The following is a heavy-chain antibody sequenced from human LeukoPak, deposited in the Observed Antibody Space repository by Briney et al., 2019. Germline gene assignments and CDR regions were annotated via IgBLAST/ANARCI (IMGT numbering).Heavy chain of an antibody. J-gene: IGHJ4*02. D-gene: IGHD5-18*01. CDR2: IYSGGST. V-gene: IGHV3-53*01. CDR3: ARAMRYSYGYGYFDY. Sequence: SGGSLRLSCAASGFTVSSNYMSWVRQAPGKGLEWVSVIYSGGSTYYADSVKGRFTISRDNSKNTLYLQMNSLRAEDTAVYYCARAMRYSYGYGYFDYWGQGTLVTVSS. CDR1: GFTVSSNY.